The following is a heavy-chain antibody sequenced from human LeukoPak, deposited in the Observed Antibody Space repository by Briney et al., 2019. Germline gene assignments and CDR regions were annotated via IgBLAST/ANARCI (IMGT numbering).Heavy chain of an antibody. D-gene: IGHD6-19*01. CDR2: ISSSSSYI. J-gene: IGHJ6*02. CDR3: ARGGIAVAGTGYEGRVLPYYYYGMDV. V-gene: IGHV3-21*01. Sequence: GGSLRLSCAASGFTFSSYSMNWVRQAPGKGLEWVSSISSSSSYIYYADSVKSRFTISRDNAKNSLYLQMNNLRAEDTAVYYCARGGIAVAGTGYEGRVLPYYYYGMDVWGQGTTVTVSS. CDR1: GFTFSSYS.